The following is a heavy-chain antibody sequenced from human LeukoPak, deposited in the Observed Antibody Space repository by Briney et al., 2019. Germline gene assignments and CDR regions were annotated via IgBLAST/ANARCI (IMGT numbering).Heavy chain of an antibody. CDR1: GDSISNYY. V-gene: IGHV4-4*07. Sequence: SETLSLTCTVSGDSISNYYWTWIRQSAGKGLQWIGRINTSGNTNYNPYLKSRVTMSLDTSKNQFSLNLSSVTAADTAVYYCARERLGFRVDVWGKGSTVTVSS. CDR2: INTSGNT. CDR3: ARERLGFRVDV. J-gene: IGHJ6*01. D-gene: IGHD3-10*01.